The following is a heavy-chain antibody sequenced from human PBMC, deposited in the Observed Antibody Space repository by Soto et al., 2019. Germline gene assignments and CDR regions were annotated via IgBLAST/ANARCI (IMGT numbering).Heavy chain of an antibody. J-gene: IGHJ4*02. CDR3: ARIIMIRGVLMAFDY. D-gene: IGHD3-10*01. CDR1: GGSVTIGSYY. V-gene: IGHV4-61*01. CDR2: IYYSGST. Sequence: PSETLSLTCTVSGGSVTIGSYYWSWIRQPPGKGLEWIGYIYYSGSTNYNPSLKSRLTISIDTSTNQFSLKLSSLTAADTAVYYCARIIMIRGVLMAFDYWGQGALVTVSS.